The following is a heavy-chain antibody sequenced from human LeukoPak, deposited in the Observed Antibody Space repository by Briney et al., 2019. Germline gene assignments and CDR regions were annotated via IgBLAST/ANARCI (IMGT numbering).Heavy chain of an antibody. D-gene: IGHD3-10*01. Sequence: PGGSLRLSCAASGFTFSSYAMSWVRQAPGKGLEWVSAISGSGGSTYYADSVKGRFTISRDNSKNTLYLQMNSLRAEGTAVYYCAKYGSGSYYNSGFDYWGQGTLVTVSS. J-gene: IGHJ4*02. V-gene: IGHV3-23*01. CDR1: GFTFSSYA. CDR2: ISGSGGST. CDR3: AKYGSGSYYNSGFDY.